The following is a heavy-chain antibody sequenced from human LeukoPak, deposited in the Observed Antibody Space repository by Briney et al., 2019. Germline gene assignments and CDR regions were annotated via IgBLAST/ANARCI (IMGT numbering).Heavy chain of an antibody. D-gene: IGHD5-18*01. CDR1: GYTFASYD. CDR3: ARGPPIRGYRYGYDTGYYYSYSMDV. V-gene: IGHV1-8*01. Sequence: ASVKVSCKASGYTFASYDINWVRQATGQGLEWMGWMNPISGNTGHAQKFQGRVTMTRDTSISTAYMELSSLRSEDTAVYYCARGPPIRGYRYGYDTGYYYSYSMDVWGKGTTVTISS. CDR2: MNPISGNT. J-gene: IGHJ6*03.